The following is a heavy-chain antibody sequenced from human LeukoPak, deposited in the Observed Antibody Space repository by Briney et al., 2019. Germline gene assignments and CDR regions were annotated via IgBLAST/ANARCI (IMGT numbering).Heavy chain of an antibody. Sequence: GGSLRLSCAASGFTFSSYSMNWVRQAPGKGLEWVSSISSSSSYIYYADSVKGRFTFSRDNAENSLYLQMNSLRAEDTAVYYCARVPRLGYCSGGSCYSYAFDIWGQGTMVTVSS. CDR2: ISSSSSYI. J-gene: IGHJ3*02. CDR1: GFTFSSYS. CDR3: ARVPRLGYCSGGSCYSYAFDI. V-gene: IGHV3-21*01. D-gene: IGHD2-15*01.